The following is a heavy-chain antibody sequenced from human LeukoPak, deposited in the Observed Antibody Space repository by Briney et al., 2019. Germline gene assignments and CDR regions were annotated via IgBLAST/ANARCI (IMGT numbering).Heavy chain of an antibody. D-gene: IGHD5-12*01. CDR2: IIPIFGTA. CDR1: GGTFSSYA. V-gene: IGHV1-69*05. CDR3: AGQNSGYDFGY. Sequence: GASVKVSCKASGGTFSSYAISWVRQAPGQGLEWMGGIIPIFGTANYAQKFQGRVTITTDESTSTAYMELSSLRSEDTAVYYCAGQNSGYDFGYWGQGTLVTVSS. J-gene: IGHJ4*02.